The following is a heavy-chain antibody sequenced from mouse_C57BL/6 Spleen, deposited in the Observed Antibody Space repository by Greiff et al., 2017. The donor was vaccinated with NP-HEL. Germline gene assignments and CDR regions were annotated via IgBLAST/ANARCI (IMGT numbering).Heavy chain of an antibody. J-gene: IGHJ2*01. CDR2: INPSNGGT. V-gene: IGHV1-53*01. Sequence: VQLQQPGTELVKPGASVKLSCKASGYTFTSYWMHWVKQRPGQGLEWIGNINPSNGGTNYNEKFKSKATLTVDKSSSTAYMQLSSLTSEDSAVYYCARFDCYGSRPFDYWGQGTTLTVSS. CDR1: GYTFTSYW. D-gene: IGHD1-1*01. CDR3: ARFDCYGSRPFDY.